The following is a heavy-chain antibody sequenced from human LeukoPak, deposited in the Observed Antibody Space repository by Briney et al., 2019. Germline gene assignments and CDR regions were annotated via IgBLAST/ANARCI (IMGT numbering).Heavy chain of an antibody. CDR2: TCGDGRL. Sequence: GGSLRLSCAASGFTFNNNCVNWVRQAPGKGLEWVAVTCGDGRLFYADSVKGRFSVSRDNSEHTIYLQLTSLRADDTARYFCARERGDKDMSGGSSFDVWGQGTMVIVSS. CDR1: GFTFNNNC. J-gene: IGHJ3*01. CDR3: ARERGDKDMSGGSSFDV. V-gene: IGHV3-53*01. D-gene: IGHD2-21*01.